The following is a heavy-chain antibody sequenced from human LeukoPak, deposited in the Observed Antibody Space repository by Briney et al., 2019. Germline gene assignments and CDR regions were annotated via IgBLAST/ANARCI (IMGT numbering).Heavy chain of an antibody. Sequence: ASVKVSCTASGYTFTSYDTNWMRQATGQGLEWMGWMNPNSGNTSYAQKFQGRVTMTRNNSISTAYMELSSLRSEDTAVYYCARDHLPHCSSTSCYTHYYGMDVWGQGTTVTVSS. V-gene: IGHV1-8*01. CDR2: MNPNSGNT. CDR3: ARDHLPHCSSTSCYTHYYGMDV. J-gene: IGHJ6*02. CDR1: GYTFTSYD. D-gene: IGHD2-2*02.